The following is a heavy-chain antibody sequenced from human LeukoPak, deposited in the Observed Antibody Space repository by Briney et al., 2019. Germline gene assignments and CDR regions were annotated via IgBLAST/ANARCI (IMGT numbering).Heavy chain of an antibody. Sequence: GVSVKVSCKASGYTFTSYAMHWVRQAPGQRLEWMGWINAGNGNAKYSQKFQGRVTITRDTSASTAYMELSSLRSEDTAVYYCARWGYSSSWCLDYWGQGTLVTVSS. CDR3: ARWGYSSSWCLDY. V-gene: IGHV1-3*01. CDR1: GYTFTSYA. J-gene: IGHJ4*02. D-gene: IGHD6-13*01. CDR2: INAGNGNA.